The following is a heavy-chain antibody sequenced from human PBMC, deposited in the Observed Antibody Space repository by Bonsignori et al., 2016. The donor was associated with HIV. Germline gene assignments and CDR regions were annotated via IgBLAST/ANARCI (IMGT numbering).Heavy chain of an antibody. J-gene: IGHJ6*03. CDR1: GGSISSTSYY. CDR2: IYYSGST. V-gene: IGHV4-39*07. CDR3: AREEDYYDSGDHYYYYIDV. D-gene: IGHD3-22*01. Sequence: QLQLQESGPGLAKPSETLSLTCTVSGGSISSTSYYWGWIRQPPGKGLEWIGSIYYSGSTYYNPSLKSRVTMSVDTTKNHFSLKLTSVTAADTAVYYCAREEDYYDSGDHYYYYIDVWGKGTTVTV.